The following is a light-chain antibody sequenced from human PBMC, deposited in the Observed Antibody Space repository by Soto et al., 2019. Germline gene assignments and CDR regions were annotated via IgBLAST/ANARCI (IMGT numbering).Light chain of an antibody. J-gene: IGLJ1*01. CDR2: EVS. Sequence: QSALTQPASVSGSPGQSITISCTGTSSDVGGYNYVSWYQQHPGKAPKLMIYEVSNRPSGVSNRFSGSKSVNTASLTISGLQAEDEADDSCSSYTSSSTYVFRTGTKLTVL. V-gene: IGLV2-14*01. CDR3: SSYTSSSTYV. CDR1: SSDVGGYNY.